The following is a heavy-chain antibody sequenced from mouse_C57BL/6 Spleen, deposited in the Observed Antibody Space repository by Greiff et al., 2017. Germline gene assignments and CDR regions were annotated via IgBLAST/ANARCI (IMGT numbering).Heavy chain of an antibody. Sequence: VKLQQPGAELVKPGASVKMSCKASGYSFTSYWITWVKQRPGQGLEWIGDIYPGSGSTNYNEKFKSKATLTVDTSYSTAYMQLSSLTSDDSAVYYCARPYSNYEWCFDVWGTGTTVTVSS. V-gene: IGHV1-55*01. CDR2: IYPGSGST. D-gene: IGHD2-5*01. CDR3: ARPYSNYEWCFDV. CDR1: GYSFTSYW. J-gene: IGHJ1*03.